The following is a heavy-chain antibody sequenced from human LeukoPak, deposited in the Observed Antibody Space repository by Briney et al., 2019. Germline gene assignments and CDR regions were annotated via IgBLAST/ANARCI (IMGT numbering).Heavy chain of an antibody. CDR3: ARAQKEHDFWSGYYHTGFDY. Sequence: SVKVSCKASGGTFSSYAISWVRQAPGQGLEWMGRIIPILGIANYAQKFQGRVTITADKSTSTAYMELSSLRSEDTAVYYCARAQKEHDFWSGYYHTGFDYWGQGTLVTVSS. V-gene: IGHV1-69*04. D-gene: IGHD3-3*01. CDR1: GGTFSSYA. J-gene: IGHJ4*02. CDR2: IIPILGIA.